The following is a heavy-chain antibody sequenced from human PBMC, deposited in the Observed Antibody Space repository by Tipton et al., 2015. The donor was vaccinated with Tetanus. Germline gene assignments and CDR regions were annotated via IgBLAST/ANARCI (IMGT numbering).Heavy chain of an antibody. CDR1: GASMSSSNYF. J-gene: IGHJ5*02. D-gene: IGHD3-22*01. CDR2: IFYTGSS. CDR3: SRQEPPRRFFYDSSGSSA. Sequence: TLSLTCAVSGASMSSSNYFWGWIRQPPGKGLEWIGHIFYTGSSHYNPSFKSRVTMSVDTSKNQFSLNLTSVTAADTAVYFCSRQEPPRRFFYDSSGSSAWGQGTLVTVSS. V-gene: IGHV4-39*01.